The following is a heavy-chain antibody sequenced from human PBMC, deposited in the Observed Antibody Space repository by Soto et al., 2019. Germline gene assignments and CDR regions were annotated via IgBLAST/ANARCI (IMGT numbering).Heavy chain of an antibody. Sequence: GASVKVSCKASGGTFSSYAISWVRQAPGQGLGWMGGIIPIFGTANYAQKFQGRVTITADESTSTAYMELSSLRSEDTAVYYCARARPEGTYSPHTVDPWGQGTLVTVSS. CDR1: GGTFSSYA. CDR3: ARARPEGTYSPHTVDP. J-gene: IGHJ5*02. V-gene: IGHV1-69*13. D-gene: IGHD4-4*01. CDR2: IIPIFGTA.